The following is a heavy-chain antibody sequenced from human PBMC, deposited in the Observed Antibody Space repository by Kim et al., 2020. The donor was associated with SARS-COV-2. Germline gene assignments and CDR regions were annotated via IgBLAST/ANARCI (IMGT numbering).Heavy chain of an antibody. J-gene: IGHJ4*02. Sequence: TSYCPALQSRVTISSDTANNQCSLKLTSVTAADTAVYYCARAEDSRTFDYWGQGALFVVSS. CDR3: ARAEDSRTFDY. CDR2: T. V-gene: IGHV4-59*01.